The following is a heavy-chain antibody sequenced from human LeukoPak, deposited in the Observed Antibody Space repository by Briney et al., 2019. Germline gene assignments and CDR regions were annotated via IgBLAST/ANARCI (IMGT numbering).Heavy chain of an antibody. V-gene: IGHV4-31*03. CDR1: GGSISSGDYY. CDR2: IYYSGST. Sequence: SETLSLTCTVSGGSISSGDYYWSWIRQHPGKGLEWIGYIYYSGSTYYNPSLKSRVTISVDTSKNQFSLKLSSVTAADTAVYYCARGGVGESRESDYFDYWGQGTLVTVSS. J-gene: IGHJ4*02. D-gene: IGHD3-10*01. CDR3: ARGGVGESRESDYFDY.